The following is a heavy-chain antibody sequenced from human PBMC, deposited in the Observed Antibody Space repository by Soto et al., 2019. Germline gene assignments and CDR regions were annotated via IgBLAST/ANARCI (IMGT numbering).Heavy chain of an antibody. CDR2: VRGNGDPP. D-gene: IGHD5-12*01. CDR3: VKSRGGNNLDFFD. V-gene: IGHV3-64D*06. Sequence: GGSLRLSCSASGFTFSSYAMHWVRQAPGKGLEYVSGVRGNGDPPFYADSVKGRFTISRDNSKNTLYLQMSSLSADDTAVYYCVKSRGGNNLDFFDWGQGALVTVSS. CDR1: GFTFSSYA. J-gene: IGHJ4*02.